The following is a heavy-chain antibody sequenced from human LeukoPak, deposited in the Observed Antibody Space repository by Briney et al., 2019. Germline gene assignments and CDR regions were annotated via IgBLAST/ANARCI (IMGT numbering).Heavy chain of an antibody. V-gene: IGHV3-21*04. CDR1: GFTFSSYS. CDR2: ISSSSSYI. Sequence: PGGSLRLSCAASGFTFSSYSMNWVRQAPGKGLEWVSSISSSSSYIYYADSVKGRFTISRDNAKNSLYLQMNSLRAEDTAVYYCATSAIVVVTLEAGVAFDIWGQGTMVTVSS. D-gene: IGHD3-22*01. CDR3: ATSAIVVVTLEAGVAFDI. J-gene: IGHJ3*02.